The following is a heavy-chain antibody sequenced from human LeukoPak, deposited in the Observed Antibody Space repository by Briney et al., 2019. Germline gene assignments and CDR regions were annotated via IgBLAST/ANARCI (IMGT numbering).Heavy chain of an antibody. CDR3: ARDSVLPHDHYYGSGRPRIPLGYYYGMDV. CDR1: GYTFTSYG. Sequence: ASVKVSCKACGYTFTSYGISWVRQAPGQGLEWMGWISAYNGNTNYAQKLQGRVTMTTDTSTSTAYMELRSLRSDDTAVYYCARDSVLPHDHYYGSGRPRIPLGYYYGMDVWGQGTTVTVSS. V-gene: IGHV1-18*01. CDR2: ISAYNGNT. J-gene: IGHJ6*02. D-gene: IGHD3-10*01.